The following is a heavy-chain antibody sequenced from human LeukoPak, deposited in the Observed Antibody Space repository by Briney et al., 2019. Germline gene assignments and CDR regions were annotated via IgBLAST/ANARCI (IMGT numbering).Heavy chain of an antibody. Sequence: PSQTLSLTCTVSGGSISSAGYYWSWIRQHPGKGLEWIGFIFSSGSTYYNPSLKSRVIISVDTSKNQFYLKLTSMTAADTAVYYCARSGGQQLGEGWDYWGQGTLVTVSS. V-gene: IGHV4-31*03. CDR2: IFSSGST. D-gene: IGHD6-13*01. CDR1: GGSISSAGYY. CDR3: ARSGGQQLGEGWDY. J-gene: IGHJ4*02.